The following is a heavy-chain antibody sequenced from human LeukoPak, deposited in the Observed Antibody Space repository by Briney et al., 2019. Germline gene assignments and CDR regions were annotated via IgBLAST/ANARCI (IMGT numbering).Heavy chain of an antibody. D-gene: IGHD3/OR15-3a*01. V-gene: IGHV3-74*03. CDR2: IESDGTRT. Sequence: GGSLRLSCAASGITLSDYWMFWVRQGPGKGLVHVSRIESDGTRTVYADSVKGWFTISRDNAKNTMYLQMNSLRAEDTAVYYCVRGGHKLDIETSRYFYGLDVRGQGTTVTVSS. CDR3: VRGGHKLDIETSRYFYGLDV. J-gene: IGHJ6*02. CDR1: GITLSDYW.